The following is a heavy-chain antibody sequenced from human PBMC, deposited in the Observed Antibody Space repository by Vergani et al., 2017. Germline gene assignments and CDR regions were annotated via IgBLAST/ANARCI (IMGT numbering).Heavy chain of an antibody. J-gene: IGHJ6*02. CDR1: GFTFSDYY. CDR2: ISSSGSTI. Sequence: VQLVESGGGLVKPGGSLRLSCAASGFTFSDYYMSWIRQAPGKGLEWVSYISSSGSTIYYADSVKGRFTISRDNAKNSLYLQMNSLRAEDTAVYYCASILPPQQLMYYYYGMDVWGQGTTVTVSS. CDR3: ASILPPQQLMYYYYGMDV. V-gene: IGHV3-11*01. D-gene: IGHD6-13*01.